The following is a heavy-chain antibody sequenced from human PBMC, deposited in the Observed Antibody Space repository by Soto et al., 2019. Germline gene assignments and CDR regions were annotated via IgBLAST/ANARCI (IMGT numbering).Heavy chain of an antibody. D-gene: IGHD4-4*01. J-gene: IGHJ4*02. CDR1: GFSLTSDGAA. CDR2: IYWDDAK. V-gene: IGHV2-5*02. CDR3: AHSDSRLSHSLDY. Sequence: QITLKESGPTLVKPTQTLTLTCTFSGFSLTSDGAAVSWVRQPPGKALEWLALIYWDDAKRYSPSLKSRLIITKDTPNKQVVLTMTSMDPSDTATYFCAHSDSRLSHSLDYWGQGSLVTVSS.